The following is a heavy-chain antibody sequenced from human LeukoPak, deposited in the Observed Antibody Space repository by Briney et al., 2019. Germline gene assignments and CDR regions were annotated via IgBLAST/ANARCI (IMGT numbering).Heavy chain of an antibody. CDR1: GFTFNSDG. Sequence: PGGSLRLSCAASGFTFNSDGMHWVRQAPGKGLEWVAFIQYDGSYKDYAESVKGRFTISRDNSKNTLYLQMDSLRPEDTAVYYCAKDKHCTGTNRYDYPGYWGQGTLVTVSS. CDR3: AKDKHCTGTNRYDYPGY. CDR2: IQYDGSYK. D-gene: IGHD2-2*01. V-gene: IGHV3-30*02. J-gene: IGHJ4*02.